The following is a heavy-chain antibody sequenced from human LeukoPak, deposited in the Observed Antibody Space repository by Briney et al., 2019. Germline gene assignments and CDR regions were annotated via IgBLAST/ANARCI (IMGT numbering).Heavy chain of an antibody. J-gene: IGHJ3*01. CDR1: GGSIDNYY. CDR3: ARLTGRFGGTFNV. CDR2: MYFSGNT. V-gene: IGHV4-59*08. D-gene: IGHD3-10*01. Sequence: SETLSLTCSLSGGSIDNYYWIWIRQPPGKGLEWLGYMYFSGNTDYNPSLKGRVTISVDTSKNQYSLQLTSVTAADTAVYFCARLTGRFGGTFNVWGHGKMVTVSS.